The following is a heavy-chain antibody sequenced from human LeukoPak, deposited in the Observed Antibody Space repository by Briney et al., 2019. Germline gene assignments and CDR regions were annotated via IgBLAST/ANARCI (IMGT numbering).Heavy chain of an antibody. CDR2: ISHTGATI. J-gene: IGHJ4*02. CDR1: GFTFSNYA. V-gene: IGHV3-48*03. D-gene: IGHD6-13*01. CDR3: ARLGTRSWFEPFDC. Sequence: PGGSLRLSCTASGFTFSNYAMNWVRQAPGKGLEWISYISHTGATIYYTDSVKGRFTISRDSAMNSLYLQMSSLRVEDTAVYYRARLGTRSWFEPFDCWGQGTLVTVSS.